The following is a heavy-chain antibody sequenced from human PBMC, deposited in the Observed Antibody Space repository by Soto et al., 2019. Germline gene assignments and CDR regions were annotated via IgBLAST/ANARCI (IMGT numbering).Heavy chain of an antibody. J-gene: IGHJ4*02. CDR1: GGSISSGGYY. CDR3: ARVRTYYDFWSGYYAPRYFDY. V-gene: IGHV4-31*03. CDR2: IYYSGST. D-gene: IGHD3-3*01. Sequence: SETLSLTCTVSGGSISSGGYYWSWIRQHPGKGLEWIGYIYYSGSTYYNPSLKSRVTISVGTSKNQFSLKLSSVTAADTAVYYCARVRTYYDFWSGYYAPRYFDYWGQGTLVTVSS.